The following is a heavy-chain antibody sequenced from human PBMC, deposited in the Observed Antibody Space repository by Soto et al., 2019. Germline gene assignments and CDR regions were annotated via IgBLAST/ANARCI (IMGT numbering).Heavy chain of an antibody. Sequence: SETLSLTCAVSSGSISSSNWWSWVRQPPGKGLEWIGEIYHSGSTNYNPSLKSRVTISVDKSKNQFSLKLSSVTAADTAVYYCARVDYIWGSYRYQNYWGQGTLVTVSS. CDR2: IYHSGST. D-gene: IGHD3-16*02. CDR1: SGSISSSNW. CDR3: ARVDYIWGSYRYQNY. V-gene: IGHV4-4*02. J-gene: IGHJ4*02.